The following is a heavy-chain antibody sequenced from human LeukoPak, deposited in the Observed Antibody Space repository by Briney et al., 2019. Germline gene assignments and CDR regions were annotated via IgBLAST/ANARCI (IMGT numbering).Heavy chain of an antibody. CDR3: ARPNEIVLISFGRSGSAFDI. V-gene: IGHV4-34*01. D-gene: IGHD2-8*01. CDR2: INHSGST. CDR1: GGSFSGYY. Sequence: SETLSLTCAVYGGSFSGYYWSWIRQPPGKGLEWIGEINHSGSTNYNPSLKSRVTISVDTSKNQFSPKLSSVTAADTAVYYCARPNEIVLISFGRSGSAFDIWGQGTTVTVSS. J-gene: IGHJ3*02.